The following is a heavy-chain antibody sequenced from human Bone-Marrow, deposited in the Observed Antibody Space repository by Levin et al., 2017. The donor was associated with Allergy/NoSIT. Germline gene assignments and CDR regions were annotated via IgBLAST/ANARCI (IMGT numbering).Heavy chain of an antibody. CDR2: IYDSGST. D-gene: IGHD5-18*01. CDR1: GGSIRSGGDY. CDR3: ARIPDTTSEFDY. J-gene: IGHJ4*02. Sequence: SATLSLPCPVSGGSIRSGGDYWSWIRQHPGKGLEWIGYIYDSGSTSYNPSLESRVAISVDTSKNQFYLKLTSLTAADTAVYYCARIPDTTSEFDYWGQGTLVTVSS. V-gene: IGHV4-31*03.